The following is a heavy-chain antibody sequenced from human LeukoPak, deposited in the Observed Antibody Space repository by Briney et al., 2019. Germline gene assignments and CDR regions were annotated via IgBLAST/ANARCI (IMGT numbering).Heavy chain of an antibody. J-gene: IGHJ2*01. CDR3: ARVYYSSSYDYWYFDL. V-gene: IGHV4-38-2*02. Sequence: SETLSLTCTVSGFFVSSGYYWGWIRQPPGKGLEWIGSIYHRGTTYYNPSLKSRVTISVDTSKNQFSLKLSSVTAADTAVYYCARVYYSSSYDYWYFDLWGRGTLVTVSS. CDR1: GFFVSSGYY. CDR2: IYHRGTT. D-gene: IGHD6-13*01.